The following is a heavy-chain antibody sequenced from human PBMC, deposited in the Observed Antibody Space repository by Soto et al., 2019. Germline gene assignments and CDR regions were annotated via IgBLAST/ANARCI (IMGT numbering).Heavy chain of an antibody. J-gene: IGHJ4*02. V-gene: IGHV4-34*01. CDR1: GGSFSGYY. CDR3: ARDKITGLFDY. Sequence: QVQLQQWGAGLLKPSETLSLTCAVYGGSFSGYYWTWIRQPPGPGLELIGEINHSGSTNYNPSLKSRVTISVDTSKNQFSLKLTSVTAADTAVYYWARDKITGLFDYWGQGTLVTVSS. D-gene: IGHD2-8*02. CDR2: INHSGST.